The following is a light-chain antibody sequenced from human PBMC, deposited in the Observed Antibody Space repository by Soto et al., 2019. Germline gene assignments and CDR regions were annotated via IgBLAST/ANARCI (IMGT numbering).Light chain of an antibody. Sequence: ETMMTQSPATLSVSPGERATPSCRASQSVGSLLAWYQQKPGQSPRLLIYGASTRATGIPDRFSGSGSGTEFTLTISNLQSEDFAVYYCQQYNKWPPLTFGGGTKVEIK. V-gene: IGKV3-15*01. CDR3: QQYNKWPPLT. J-gene: IGKJ4*01. CDR1: QSVGSL. CDR2: GAS.